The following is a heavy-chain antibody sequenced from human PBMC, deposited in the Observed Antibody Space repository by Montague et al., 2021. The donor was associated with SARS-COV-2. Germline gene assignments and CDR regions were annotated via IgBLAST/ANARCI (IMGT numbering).Heavy chain of an antibody. D-gene: IGHD6-19*01. CDR2: TYYRSKWYS. CDR1: GDSVASNSVA. CDR3: VRYSGWFYFDF. V-gene: IGHV6-1*01. Sequence: CAISGDSVASNSVAWRGIRPAPSTDCEWLGRTYYRSKWYSDYAPXVRGRLTVNPDASKNEFSLELNYVTPEDTAVYYCVRYSGWFYFDFWGQGTLVTVSS. J-gene: IGHJ4*02.